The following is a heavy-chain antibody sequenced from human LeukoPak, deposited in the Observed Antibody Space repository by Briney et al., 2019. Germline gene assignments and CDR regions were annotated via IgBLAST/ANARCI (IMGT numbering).Heavy chain of an antibody. CDR1: GYTFTSYG. V-gene: IGHV1-69*13. D-gene: IGHD4-17*01. Sequence: ASVKVSCKASGYTFTSYGISWVRQAPGQGLEWMGGIIPIFGTANYAQKFQGRVTITADESTSTAYMELSSLRSEDTAVYYCATDYGDYVRYFDYWGQGTLVTVSS. J-gene: IGHJ4*02. CDR2: IIPIFGTA. CDR3: ATDYGDYVRYFDY.